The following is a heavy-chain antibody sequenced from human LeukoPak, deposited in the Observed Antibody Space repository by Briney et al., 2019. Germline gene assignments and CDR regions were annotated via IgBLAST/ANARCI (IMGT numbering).Heavy chain of an antibody. CDR3: ARSTPTEYFQH. J-gene: IGHJ1*01. V-gene: IGHV4-39*01. CDR1: GGSISSSRYY. CDR2: IYYSGST. Sequence: SETLSLTCTVSGGSISSSRYYWGWIRQPPGKGLEWIGSIYYSGSTYYNPSLKSRVTISVDTSKNQFSLKLSSVTAADTAVYYCARSTPTEYFQHWGQGTLVTVSS. D-gene: IGHD2-15*01.